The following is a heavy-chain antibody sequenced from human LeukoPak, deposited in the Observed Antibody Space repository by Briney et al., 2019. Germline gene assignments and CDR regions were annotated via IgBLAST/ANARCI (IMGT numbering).Heavy chain of an antibody. CDR1: GYTFTSYA. J-gene: IGHJ4*02. D-gene: IGHD3-22*01. V-gene: IGHV1-3*01. Sequence: ASVKVSCKASGYTFTSYAMHWVRQAPGQRLEWMGWINAGNGNTKYSQKFQGRVTITRDTSASTAYMELSSLRSEDTAVYYCARGLGYYDSSGYRRYYFDYWGQGTLVTVSS. CDR3: ARGLGYYDSSGYRRYYFDY. CDR2: INAGNGNT.